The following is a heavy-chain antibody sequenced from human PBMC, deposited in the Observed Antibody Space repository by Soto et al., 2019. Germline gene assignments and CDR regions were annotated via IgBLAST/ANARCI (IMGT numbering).Heavy chain of an antibody. CDR1: GLSLDTRGVG. V-gene: IGHV2-5*02. D-gene: IGHD1-26*01. J-gene: IGHJ6*02. CDR3: SRKESREASHGLDV. Sequence: QITLKEPGPTLVKPTQTLTLTCTFSGLSLDTRGVGVAWIRQPPGKALEWLTLIYWDDDKLYSPSLRSRITITKDTSENRVVLTMTSMGPVDRDTYDGSRKESREASHGLDVWGQGTTVTVSS. CDR2: IYWDDDK.